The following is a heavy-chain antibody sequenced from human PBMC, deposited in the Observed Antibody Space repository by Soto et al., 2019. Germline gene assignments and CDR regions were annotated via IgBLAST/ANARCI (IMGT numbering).Heavy chain of an antibody. J-gene: IGHJ3*02. D-gene: IGHD2-15*01. V-gene: IGHV3-23*01. CDR2: FCTSANNT. CDR3: AKARRLLKRGGAFDI. Sequence: EEQLLESGGGLVQPGGTLRISCVASGCTFSSSAMNWVRQAPGKWLEGASTFCTSANNTYYADSVRGRFTISRNNSKNTLYLQMNSLRVDDTAVYYCAKARRLLKRGGAFDIWGQGTMVTVSS. CDR1: GCTFSSSA.